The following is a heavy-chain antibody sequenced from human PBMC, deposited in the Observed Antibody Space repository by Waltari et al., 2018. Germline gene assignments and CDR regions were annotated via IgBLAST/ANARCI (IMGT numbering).Heavy chain of an antibody. Sequence: EVQLVEVGGGRVEAGRTLSITGKARGGAVGEWCMSTVRWRKGLEWVALIRSRAMRDTEEYAASVTGRFTISRDASKSVAYLQMTSLRTEDTAVYYCTRDVPSVIGYYFDDWGRGTLVTVSS. CDR3: TRDVPSVIGYYFDD. V-gene: IGHV3-49*04. D-gene: IGHD3-10*01. J-gene: IGHJ4*02. CDR2: IRSRAMRDTE. CDR1: GGAVGEWC.